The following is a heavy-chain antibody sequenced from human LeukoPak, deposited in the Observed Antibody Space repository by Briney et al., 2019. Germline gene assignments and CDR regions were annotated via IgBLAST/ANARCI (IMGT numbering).Heavy chain of an antibody. CDR3: ARDGSYSGSGSPSYY. D-gene: IGHD3-10*01. Sequence: GGSLRLSCVASGFTFSSYWMSWVRQAPGKRLEWVANIKQDGSEKDYVDSVKGRFTISRDNAKNSLYLQMNSLRAEDTAVYYCARDGSYSGSGSPSYYWGQGTLVTVSS. J-gene: IGHJ4*02. CDR1: GFTFSSYW. V-gene: IGHV3-7*03. CDR2: IKQDGSEK.